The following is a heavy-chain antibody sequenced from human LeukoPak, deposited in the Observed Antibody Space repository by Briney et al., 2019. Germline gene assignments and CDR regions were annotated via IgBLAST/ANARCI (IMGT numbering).Heavy chain of an antibody. CDR1: GGSISSYY. V-gene: IGHV4-59*01. CDR2: IYYSGST. D-gene: IGHD1-20*01. J-gene: IGHJ4*02. Sequence: SETLSLTCTVSGGSISSYYWSWIRQPPGKGVEWIGYIYYSGSTNYNPSLKSRVTISVDTSKNQFSLKLSSVTAADTAVYYWAGGGITGTTSDYWGQGTLVTVSS. CDR3: AGGGITGTTSDY.